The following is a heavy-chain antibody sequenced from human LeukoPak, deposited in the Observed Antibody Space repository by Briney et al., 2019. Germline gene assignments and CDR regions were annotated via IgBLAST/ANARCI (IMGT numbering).Heavy chain of an antibody. CDR2: IKQDGSEK. J-gene: IGHJ4*02. Sequence: GGSLRLSCAASGFTFSSYWMSWVRQAPGKGLEWVANIKQDGSEKYYVDSVKGRFTISRDNSKNTLYLQTNSLRAEDTAVYYCAKDSGYNWNGPFDYWGQGTLVTVSS. V-gene: IGHV3-7*01. D-gene: IGHD1-1*01. CDR3: AKDSGYNWNGPFDY. CDR1: GFTFSSYW.